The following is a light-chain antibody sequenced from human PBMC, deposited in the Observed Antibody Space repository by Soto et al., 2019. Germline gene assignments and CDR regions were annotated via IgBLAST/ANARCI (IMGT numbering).Light chain of an antibody. CDR3: QQSYKTPQT. CDR1: ETIKKY. J-gene: IGKJ1*01. Sequence: DIQITQSPSSLFASIGYRFTITCRASETIKKYLNWYPQTPGKPPKILIYTASALPSGVPSRGRCRRPGPTCTRTINSLQHEDVSTYYCQQSYKTPQTFGPGTKVDIK. CDR2: TAS. V-gene: IGKV1-39*01.